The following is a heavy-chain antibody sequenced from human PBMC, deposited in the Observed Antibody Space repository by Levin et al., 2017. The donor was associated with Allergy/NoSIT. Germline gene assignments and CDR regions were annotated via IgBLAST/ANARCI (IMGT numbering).Heavy chain of an antibody. J-gene: IGHJ4*02. D-gene: IGHD5-24*01. Sequence: ASVKVSCKASGGTFSSYAISWVRQAPGQGLEWMGGIIPIFGTANYAQKFQGRVTITADESTSTAYMELSSLRSEDTAVYYCARRVEMATIDEGMGLFDYWGQGTLVTVSS. CDR1: GGTFSSYA. V-gene: IGHV1-69*13. CDR3: ARRVEMATIDEGMGLFDY. CDR2: IIPIFGTA.